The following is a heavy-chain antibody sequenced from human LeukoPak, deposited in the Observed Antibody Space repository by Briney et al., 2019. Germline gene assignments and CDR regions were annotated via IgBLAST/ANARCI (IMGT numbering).Heavy chain of an antibody. CDR2: IYYSGST. V-gene: IGHV4-30-4*01. CDR1: GDSISSGDYY. J-gene: IGHJ4*02. CDR3: AREYSSSSADYFDY. D-gene: IGHD6-6*01. Sequence: PSQTLSLTCTVSGDSISSGDYYWSWIRQPPGKGLEWIGYIYYSGSTYYNPSLKSRVTISVDTSKNQFSLKLSSVTAADTAVYYCAREYSSSSADYFDYWGQGTLVTVSS.